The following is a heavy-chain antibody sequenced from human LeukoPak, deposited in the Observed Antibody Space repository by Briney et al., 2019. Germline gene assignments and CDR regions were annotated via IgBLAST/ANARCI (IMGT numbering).Heavy chain of an antibody. CDR3: ARGQGVVGATTRGYFGY. J-gene: IGHJ4*02. Sequence: GGSLRLSCAASGFTFHGYPMTWVRQAPGKGLEWVSTISGSGLSTYYADSVKGRFSISRDNSNQTLYLQMSSVRAGDTAVYYCARGQGVVGATTRGYFGYWGQGALVTVSS. V-gene: IGHV3-23*01. CDR1: GFTFHGYP. CDR2: ISGSGLST. D-gene: IGHD1-26*01.